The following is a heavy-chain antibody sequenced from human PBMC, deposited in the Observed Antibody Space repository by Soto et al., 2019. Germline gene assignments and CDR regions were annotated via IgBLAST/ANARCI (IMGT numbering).Heavy chain of an antibody. D-gene: IGHD1-26*01. CDR1: GGSIRNNYVY. CDR3: ATDMHAGFTHYFDR. J-gene: IGHJ5*02. V-gene: IGHV4-39*02. Sequence: SETMSLTCAVSGGSIRNNYVYWGWIRQPPGKGLEWIGSIYYGGSTYYNPSLKSRVTISVDTSKNQFSLKLTSVTAADTAVYYCATDMHAGFTHYFDRCGKGALSTV. CDR2: IYYGGST.